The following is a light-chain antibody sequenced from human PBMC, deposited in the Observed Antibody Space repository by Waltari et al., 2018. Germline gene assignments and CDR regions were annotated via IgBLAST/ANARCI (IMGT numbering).Light chain of an antibody. CDR1: QTILYSSNNKNY. J-gene: IGKJ2*01. Sequence: DIVMTQSPDSLAVSLGERATINCKSSQTILYSSNNKNYLAWYQQKPGQPPKLLFYWASARESGVPDRFSGSGSGTDFTLTISSLQAEDVAVYYCQHYYSPPHTFGQGTKLEIK. CDR3: QHYYSPPHT. CDR2: WAS. V-gene: IGKV4-1*01.